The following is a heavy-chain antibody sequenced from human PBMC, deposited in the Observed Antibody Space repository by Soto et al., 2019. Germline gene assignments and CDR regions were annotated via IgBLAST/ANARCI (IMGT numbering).Heavy chain of an antibody. D-gene: IGHD3-10*01. CDR1: GFTFSDHY. V-gene: IGHV3-11*01. CDR3: ASDTFYYGSGF. J-gene: IGHJ4*02. Sequence: QGQLVQSGGGLVAPGGSLRLSCAASGFTFSDHYKTWIRQAPGKGLEWVSKISSDGTLTYHADSVKGRFTVSRDNAKNSLYLQMDSLRAEDTAVYYCASDTFYYGSGFWGQGTLVTVSS. CDR2: ISSDGTLT.